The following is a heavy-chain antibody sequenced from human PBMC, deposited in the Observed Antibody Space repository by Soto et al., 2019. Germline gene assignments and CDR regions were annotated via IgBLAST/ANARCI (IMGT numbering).Heavy chain of an antibody. V-gene: IGHV4-31*03. CDR2: ISYGGST. CDR1: GGSINSGGYC. J-gene: IGHJ1*01. Sequence: QVQLQESGPGLVKPSQTLSLTCTVSGGSINSGGYCWSGIRQHPGKGLDWIGCISYGGSTSYNPSLKSRVTTAGDTSKNQFSLKLTSVTAADSAGYYCSRGILVWGQGALITVSS. D-gene: IGHD5-18*01. CDR3: SRGILV.